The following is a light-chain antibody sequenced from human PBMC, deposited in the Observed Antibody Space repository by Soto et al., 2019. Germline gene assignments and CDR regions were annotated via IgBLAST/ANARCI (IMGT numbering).Light chain of an antibody. V-gene: IGKV3-20*01. CDR2: GAS. J-gene: IGKJ4*01. Sequence: EIVLTQSPGTLSLSPGERATLSCRASQSVTSSYLAWYQQKPGQAPRLLIYGASTRATGLPDRFIGSGSGTEFTLTISRLEPEDFAVYFCQQYGSSPPLTFGGGTKVEIK. CDR3: QQYGSSPPLT. CDR1: QSVTSSY.